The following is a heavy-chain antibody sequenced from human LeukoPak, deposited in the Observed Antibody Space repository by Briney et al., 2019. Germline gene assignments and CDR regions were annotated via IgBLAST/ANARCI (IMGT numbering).Heavy chain of an antibody. Sequence: PSETLSLTCTVSGGSISSSSYYWGWIRQPPGKGQEWIECIYYSGSTYYNPSLKSRVTISVDTSKNQFSLKLSSVTAADTAVYYCSGGPYYDFWSGYYTVGYWGQGTLVTVSS. D-gene: IGHD3-3*01. CDR1: GGSISSSSYY. V-gene: IGHV4-39*01. CDR2: IYYSGST. J-gene: IGHJ4*02. CDR3: SGGPYYDFWSGYYTVGY.